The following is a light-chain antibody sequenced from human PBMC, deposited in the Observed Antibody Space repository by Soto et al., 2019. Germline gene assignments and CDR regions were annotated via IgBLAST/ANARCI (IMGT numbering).Light chain of an antibody. Sequence: EIVLTQSPGTLSLSAGERATLSCRASQSVGSSYLAWYQQKPGQAPTVVIYGASSRATGIPDRFSGSGSGTDFTLTISRLEPEDCAVYYCQNYDTSPTFGQGTKVEI. CDR2: GAS. CDR1: QSVGSSY. CDR3: QNYDTSPT. J-gene: IGKJ1*01. V-gene: IGKV3-20*01.